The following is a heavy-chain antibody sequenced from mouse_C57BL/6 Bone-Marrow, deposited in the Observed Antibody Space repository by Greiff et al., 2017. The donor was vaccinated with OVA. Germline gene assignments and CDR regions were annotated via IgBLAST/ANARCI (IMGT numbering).Heavy chain of an antibody. J-gene: IGHJ2*01. CDR3: ARSFYYSNYYFDY. CDR1: GYTFTNYY. CDR2: INPYNGGT. Sequence: VQLQQSGPVLVKPGASVKISCKASGYTFTNYYMTGVKQSHGKSLEWIGVINPYNGGTSYNQKFKGKATLTVDKSSSTAYMELNSLTSEDSAVYYCARSFYYSNYYFDYWGQGTTLTVSS. D-gene: IGHD2-5*01. V-gene: IGHV1-19*01.